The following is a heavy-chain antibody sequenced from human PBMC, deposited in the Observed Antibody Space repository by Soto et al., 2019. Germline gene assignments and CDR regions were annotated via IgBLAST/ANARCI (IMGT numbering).Heavy chain of an antibody. D-gene: IGHD6-19*01. CDR2: IYYSGST. CDR1: GGSIGSYY. CDR3: ASSVAGYNWFDP. J-gene: IGHJ5*02. Sequence: SETLSLTCTVSGGSIGSYYWSWIRQPPGKGLEWIGYIYYSGSTNYNPSLKSRVTISVDTSKNQFSLKLSSVTAADTAVYYCASSVAGYNWFDPWGQGTLVTVSS. V-gene: IGHV4-59*01.